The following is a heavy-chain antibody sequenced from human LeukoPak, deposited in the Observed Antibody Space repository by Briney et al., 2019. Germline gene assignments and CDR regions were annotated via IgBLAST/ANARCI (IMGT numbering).Heavy chain of an antibody. CDR3: ARRSAGDRGDYYYYYMDV. D-gene: IGHD3-10*01. CDR1: GGSFSGYY. V-gene: IGHV4-34*01. J-gene: IGHJ6*03. Sequence: SETLSLTCAVYGGSFSGYYWSWIRQPPGKGLEWIGEINHSGSTNSNPSLKSRVTISLDTSKNQFSLKLSSVTAADTAVYYCARRSAGDRGDYYYYYMDVWGKGTTVTVSS. CDR2: INHSGST.